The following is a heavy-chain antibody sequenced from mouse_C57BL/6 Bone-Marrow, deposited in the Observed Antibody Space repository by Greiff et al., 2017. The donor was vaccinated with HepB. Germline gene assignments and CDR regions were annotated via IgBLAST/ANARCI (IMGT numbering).Heavy chain of an antibody. CDR1: GFSLSTFGMG. J-gene: IGHJ1*03. CDR3: ARIAITTVVEYFDV. V-gene: IGHV8-8*01. CDR2: IWWDDDK. D-gene: IGHD1-1*01. Sequence: QVQLKESGPGILQPSQTLSLTCSFSGFSLSTFGMGVGWIRQPSGKGLEWLAHIWWDDDKYYNPALKRRLTISKDTTKNQVFLKIANVDTADTATYYFARIAITTVVEYFDVWGTGTTVTVSS.